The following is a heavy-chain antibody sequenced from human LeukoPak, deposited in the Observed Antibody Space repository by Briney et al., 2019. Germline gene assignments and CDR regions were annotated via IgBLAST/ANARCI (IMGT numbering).Heavy chain of an antibody. Sequence: ASVKVSCTASGYTFTNYAMHWVRQAPGQRLEWMGWINAGNGNTKYSQKFQGRVTITRDTSASTAYMDLSSLRSEDTAVYYCARDSYYWYFDLWGRGTLVIVSS. J-gene: IGHJ2*01. CDR2: INAGNGNT. CDR3: ARDSYYWYFDL. D-gene: IGHD2-21*01. CDR1: GYTFTNYA. V-gene: IGHV1-3*01.